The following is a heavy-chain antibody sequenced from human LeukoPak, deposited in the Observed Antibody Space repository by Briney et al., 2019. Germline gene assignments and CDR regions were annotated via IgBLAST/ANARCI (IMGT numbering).Heavy chain of an antibody. Sequence: GGSLRLSCAASGFTFSIFGMSWVRQAPGKGLEWVAFIRYDGSNKYYADSVKGRFTISRDNSKNTLYLQMNSLRAEDTAVYYCAKDNSPILRYFDWLSQPPNYYYYMDVWGKGTTVTISS. CDR3: AKDNSPILRYFDWLSQPPNYYYYMDV. CDR1: GFTFSIFG. J-gene: IGHJ6*03. CDR2: IRYDGSNK. V-gene: IGHV3-30*02. D-gene: IGHD3-9*01.